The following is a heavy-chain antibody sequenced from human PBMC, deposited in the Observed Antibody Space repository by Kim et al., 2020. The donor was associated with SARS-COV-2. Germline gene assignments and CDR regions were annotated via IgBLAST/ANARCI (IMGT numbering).Heavy chain of an antibody. D-gene: IGHD2-21*02. CDR2: ISYDGSNK. J-gene: IGHJ3*02. Sequence: GGSLRLSCAASGFTFSSYGMHWVRQAPGKGLEWVAVISYDGSNKYYADSVKGRFTISRDNSKNTLYLQMNSLRAEDTAVYYCANITPTEGRSYCGGDCYSHAFDIWGQGTMVTVSS. V-gene: IGHV3-30*18. CDR3: ANITPTEGRSYCGGDCYSHAFDI. CDR1: GFTFSSYG.